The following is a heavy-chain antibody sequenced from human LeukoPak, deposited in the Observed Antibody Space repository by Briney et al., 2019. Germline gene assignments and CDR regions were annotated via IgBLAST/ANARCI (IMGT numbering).Heavy chain of an antibody. D-gene: IGHD2-2*01. J-gene: IGHJ4*02. Sequence: PGGSLRLSCAASGFTFSSYAMSWVRQASGKGLEWVSVISGTGGSTYYADSVKGRFTISRDNSKNTLYLQMNSLRAEDTAVYYCARVRSAANYFDYWGQGTLVTVSS. CDR1: GFTFSSYA. CDR3: ARVRSAANYFDY. CDR2: ISGTGGST. V-gene: IGHV3-23*01.